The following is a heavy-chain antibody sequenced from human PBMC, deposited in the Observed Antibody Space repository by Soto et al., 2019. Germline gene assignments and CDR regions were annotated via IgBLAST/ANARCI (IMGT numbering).Heavy chain of an antibody. D-gene: IGHD1-1*01. CDR1: GYTFTSYD. CDR2: MNPNTGNS. CDR3: ARRAETNGWNGFGADKYYFDF. Sequence: ASVKVSCRASGYTFTSYDIYWERQATGQGLEWMGWMNPNTGNSAYAQKFQGRVTVTSDTSINTVHREVRSLRPEDTAVYYCARRAETNGWNGFGADKYYFDFWGQGILVTVSS. J-gene: IGHJ4*02. V-gene: IGHV1-8*01.